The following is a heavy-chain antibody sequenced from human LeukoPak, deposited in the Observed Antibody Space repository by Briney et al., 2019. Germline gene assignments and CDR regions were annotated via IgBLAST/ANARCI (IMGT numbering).Heavy chain of an antibody. CDR2: IYYTGRT. J-gene: IGHJ5*02. Sequence: NPSETLSLTCTVSGGSISSSSHSWGWIRQPPGKGLEWTGPIYYTGRTYYNPSLESRLTISVDTSKNQFSLKLTSVTAADTAIYYCAQSLGSGNWIGNWFDPWGQGTLVTVSS. CDR3: AQSLGSGNWIGNWFDP. CDR1: GGSISSSSHS. D-gene: IGHD1-1*01. V-gene: IGHV4-39*01.